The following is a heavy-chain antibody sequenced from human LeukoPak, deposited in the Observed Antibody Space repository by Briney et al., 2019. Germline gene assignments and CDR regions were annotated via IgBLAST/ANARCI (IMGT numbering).Heavy chain of an antibody. V-gene: IGHV1-46*03. Sequence: ASVTVSCKASGYTFTSYYMHWVRQAPGQGLEWMGIINPSGGSTSYAQKFQGRVTMTRDTSTSTVYMELSSLRSEDTAVYHCAGSITGTTSHWFDPWGQGTLVTVSS. CDR1: GYTFTSYY. CDR3: AGSITGTTSHWFDP. D-gene: IGHD1-20*01. J-gene: IGHJ5*02. CDR2: INPSGGST.